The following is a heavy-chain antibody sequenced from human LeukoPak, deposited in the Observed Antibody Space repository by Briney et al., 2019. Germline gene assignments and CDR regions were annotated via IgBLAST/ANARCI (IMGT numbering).Heavy chain of an antibody. CDR2: IYISGST. Sequence: PSETLSLTCTVSGDSIKSSSYYWSWIRQPAGKGLEWIGRIYISGSTNYNPSLKSRVTMSVDTSKNQFSLKLSSVTAADTAVYYCARDRGTWNDDGFDYWGQGTLVTVFS. CDR3: ARDRGTWNDDGFDY. D-gene: IGHD1-1*01. CDR1: GDSIKSSSYY. V-gene: IGHV4-61*02. J-gene: IGHJ4*02.